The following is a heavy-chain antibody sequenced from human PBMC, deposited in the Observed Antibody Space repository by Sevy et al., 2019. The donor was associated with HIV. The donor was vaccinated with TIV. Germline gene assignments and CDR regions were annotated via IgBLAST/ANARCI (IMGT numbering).Heavy chain of an antibody. V-gene: IGHV3-7*01. J-gene: IGHJ4*02. D-gene: IGHD2-2*01. CDR1: GFTFSSYW. Sequence: GGSLRLSCAASGFTFSSYWMSWVRQAPGKGLEWVANIKQDGSEKYYVDSVKGRFTISRDNAKNSLYLQMNSLRAEDTAVYYCAKVGIVVVPAAMGGGFDYWGQGTLVTVSS. CDR3: AKVGIVVVPAAMGGGFDY. CDR2: IKQDGSEK.